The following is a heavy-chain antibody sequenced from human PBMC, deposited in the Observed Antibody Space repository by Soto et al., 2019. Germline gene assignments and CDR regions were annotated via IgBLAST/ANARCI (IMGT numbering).Heavy chain of an antibody. J-gene: IGHJ3*02. CDR3: TKATSRVAATDDAFDI. D-gene: IGHD6-25*01. CDR2: VTWNSGSI. CDR1: GFTFDSYS. V-gene: IGHV3-9*01. Sequence: PVGSLRLSCAASGFTFDSYSIHWVRQAPGKGLEWVSGVTWNSGSIAYADSVKGRFTISRDNSKNSLYLHMNSLRTEDTALYYCTKATSRVAATDDAFDIWGQGTMVTVSS.